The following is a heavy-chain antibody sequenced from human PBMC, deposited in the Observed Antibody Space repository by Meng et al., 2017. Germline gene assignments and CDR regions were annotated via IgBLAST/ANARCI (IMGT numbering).Heavy chain of an antibody. CDR1: GDTVSSDSAA. Sequence: QRQQSGPGLMKRSQTLSLTRAISGDTVSSDSAAWNWIRQSPSRGLEWLGRTYYRSKWYNDFAVSVKSRIIINPDTSKNHFSLQLNSVTPEDTAVYYCASGWSMFQTWGQGTLVTVSS. V-gene: IGHV6-1*01. CDR3: ASGWSMFQT. CDR2: TYYRSKWYN. D-gene: IGHD3-10*02. J-gene: IGHJ4*02.